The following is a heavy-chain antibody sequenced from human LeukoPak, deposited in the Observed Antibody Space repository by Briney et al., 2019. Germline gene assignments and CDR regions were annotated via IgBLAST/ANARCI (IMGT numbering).Heavy chain of an antibody. CDR1: GGTFSSYT. Sequence: SVKVSCKASGGTFSSYTISWVRQAPGQGLEWMGRIIPILGIANYAQKFQGRVTITADKSTSTAYMELSSLRSEDTAVHYCARDKLRTPFRGYSNDAFDIWGQGTMVTVSS. V-gene: IGHV1-69*04. J-gene: IGHJ3*02. CDR2: IIPILGIA. D-gene: IGHD3-22*01. CDR3: ARDKLRTPFRGYSNDAFDI.